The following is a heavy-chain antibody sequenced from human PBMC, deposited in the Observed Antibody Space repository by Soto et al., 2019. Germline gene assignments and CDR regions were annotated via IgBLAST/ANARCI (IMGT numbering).Heavy chain of an antibody. Sequence: QITLKESGPTLVKPTQTLTLTCTFSGFSLSTSGVGVVWLRQPPGKALEWLALVYWDDDKRYSPSLKSRLTITQDTSKYQVVLTMNNMDHVDTATYYCAHSSSRWPLGYWGQGALVTVSS. CDR3: AHSSSRWPLGY. D-gene: IGHD4-17*01. J-gene: IGHJ4*02. CDR1: GFSLSTSGVG. CDR2: VYWDDDK. V-gene: IGHV2-5*02.